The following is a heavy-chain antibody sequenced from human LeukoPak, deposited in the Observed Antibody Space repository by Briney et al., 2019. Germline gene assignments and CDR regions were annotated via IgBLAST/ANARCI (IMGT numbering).Heavy chain of an antibody. D-gene: IGHD3-22*01. CDR1: GFTFSSYA. Sequence: GGSLRLSCAASGFTFSSYAMSWVRQAPGKGLEWVSGISWNSGSIGYADSVKGRFTISRDNAKNSLYLQMNSLRAEDTALYYCAKDRTPNYYDSRGFDYWGQGTLVTVSS. J-gene: IGHJ4*02. V-gene: IGHV3-9*01. CDR3: AKDRTPNYYDSRGFDY. CDR2: ISWNSGSI.